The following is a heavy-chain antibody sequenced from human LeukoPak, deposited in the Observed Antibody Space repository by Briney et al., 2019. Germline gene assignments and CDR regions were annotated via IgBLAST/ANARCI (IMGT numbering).Heavy chain of an antibody. D-gene: IGHD3-10*01. J-gene: IGHJ4*02. Sequence: GSLRLSCAASGYPFSAHYMSWIRQAQGKGLEWVSYLSSSSYTVYADSVKGRFTISRDNAKSSLYLQMNSLSAEDTAVYYCARDIGMVRGVIITNHFDYWGQGTPVTVSS. CDR1: GYPFSAHY. V-gene: IGHV3-11*06. CDR2: LSSSSYT. CDR3: ARDIGMVRGVIITNHFDY.